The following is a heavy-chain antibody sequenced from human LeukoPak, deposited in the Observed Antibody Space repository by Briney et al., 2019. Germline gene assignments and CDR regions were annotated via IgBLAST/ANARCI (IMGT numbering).Heavy chain of an antibody. CDR3: ATRITPYYFDF. CDR2: IYYSGST. Sequence: SETLSLTCTVSGGSISSSSYYWGWIRQSPGKGLEWIGNIYYSGSTYYNPSLESRVTISVDTSKNQFSLKLSSVTAADTAVYYCATRITPYYFDFWGQGTLVTVSS. CDR1: GGSISSSSYY. V-gene: IGHV4-39*01. J-gene: IGHJ4*02. D-gene: IGHD2-15*01.